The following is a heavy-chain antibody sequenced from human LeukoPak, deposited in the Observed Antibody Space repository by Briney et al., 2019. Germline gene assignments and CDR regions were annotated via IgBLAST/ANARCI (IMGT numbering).Heavy chain of an antibody. Sequence: SETLSLTCIVSGGSISSISSNNYHWGWIRQPPGKGLEWIGSIYYSGSTYYNPSFKSRITISVDTSRNQFSLQLSSVTAADTAVYYCARIHRYCSGGACYVLDNWGQGTLVAVSS. J-gene: IGHJ4*02. D-gene: IGHD2-15*01. CDR3: ARIHRYCSGGACYVLDN. CDR2: IYYSGST. V-gene: IGHV4-39*07. CDR1: GGSISSISSNNYH.